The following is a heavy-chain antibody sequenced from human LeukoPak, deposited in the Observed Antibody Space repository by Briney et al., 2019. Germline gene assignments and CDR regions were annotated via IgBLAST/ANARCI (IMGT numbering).Heavy chain of an antibody. Sequence: PGGSLRLSCAASGFTFSTYAMSWVRQAPGKGLEWVSAISGSGGSTYYADSVKGRFTISRDNSKNTLYLQMNSLRAEDTAVYYCATAMVRGASYGMDVWGQGTTVTVSS. CDR3: ATAMVRGASYGMDV. CDR2: ISGSGGST. D-gene: IGHD3-10*01. CDR1: GFTFSTYA. J-gene: IGHJ6*02. V-gene: IGHV3-23*01.